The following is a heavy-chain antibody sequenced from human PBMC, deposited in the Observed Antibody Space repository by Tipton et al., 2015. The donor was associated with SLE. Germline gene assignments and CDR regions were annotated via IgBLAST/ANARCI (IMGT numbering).Heavy chain of an antibody. CDR1: GGSFSGYY. V-gene: IGHV4-34*09. CDR3: ARAKLATDPLYFYYGMDV. D-gene: IGHD5-12*01. Sequence: LRLSCAVYGGSFSGYYWSWIRQHPGKGLEWIGYMYHSGSTYYNPSLKSRVTISVDTSKNQFSLKLSSVTAADTAVYYCARAKLATDPLYFYYGMDVWGQGTTVTVSS. J-gene: IGHJ6*02. CDR2: MYHSGST.